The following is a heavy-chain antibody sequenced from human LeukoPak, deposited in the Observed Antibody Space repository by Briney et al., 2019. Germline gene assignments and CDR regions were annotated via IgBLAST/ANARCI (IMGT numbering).Heavy chain of an antibody. CDR2: INKDGSER. CDR3: ARQRFSTPEPYF. D-gene: IGHD3-3*01. J-gene: IGHJ1*01. CDR1: GFPFSSYS. V-gene: IGHV3-7*01. Sequence: GGSLRLSCAASGFPFSSYSMTWVRQAPGKGLEWVANINKDGSERFYVDSVKGRFTISRDNDKNSMYLQMDSLRAEDTAVYYCARQRFSTPEPYFWGQGTLVTVSS.